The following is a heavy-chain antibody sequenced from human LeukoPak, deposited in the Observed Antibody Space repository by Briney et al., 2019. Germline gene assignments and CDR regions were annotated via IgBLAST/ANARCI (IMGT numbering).Heavy chain of an antibody. D-gene: IGHD3-10*01. CDR3: ARDSLLWFGELLQDYYYYMDV. Sequence: PGGSLRLSCAASGFTFSSYWMHWVRQAPGKGLVWVSRINSDGSSTSYADSVKGRFTISRDNAKNTLYLQMNSLRAEVTAVYYCARDSLLWFGELLQDYYYYMDVWGKGTTVTVSS. CDR2: INSDGSST. J-gene: IGHJ6*03. CDR1: GFTFSSYW. V-gene: IGHV3-74*01.